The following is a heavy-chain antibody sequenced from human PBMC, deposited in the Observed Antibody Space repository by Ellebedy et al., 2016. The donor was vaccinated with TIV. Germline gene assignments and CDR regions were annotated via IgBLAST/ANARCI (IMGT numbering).Heavy chain of an antibody. CDR3: ARSSGWDRFDY. J-gene: IGHJ4*02. CDR1: GGSISSGNYY. CDR2: IYYSGST. D-gene: IGHD6-19*01. Sequence: MPSETLSLTCTVSGGSISSGNYYWSWIRQHPGKGLEWIGNIYYSGSTYYNPSLKSRITIAVDTSKKQISLKLSSVTAADTAVYYCARSSGWDRFDYWGQGTLVTVSS. V-gene: IGHV4-39*07.